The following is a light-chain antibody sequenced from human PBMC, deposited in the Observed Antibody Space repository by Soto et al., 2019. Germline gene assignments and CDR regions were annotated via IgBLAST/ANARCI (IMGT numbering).Light chain of an antibody. CDR1: QSVSSSY. Sequence: EIVLTQSPGTLSLSPGERATLSCRASQSVSSSYVAWYQQKPGQAPRLLIYGASSRATGIPDRFSGSGSGTDFTLTISRLEPEDFAVYYCQQYGSSLFGPGTKVDIK. CDR3: QQYGSSL. CDR2: GAS. J-gene: IGKJ3*01. V-gene: IGKV3-20*01.